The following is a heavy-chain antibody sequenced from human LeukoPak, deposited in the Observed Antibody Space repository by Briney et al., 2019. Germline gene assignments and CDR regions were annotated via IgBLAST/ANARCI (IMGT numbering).Heavy chain of an antibody. J-gene: IGHJ4*02. D-gene: IGHD1-26*01. CDR3: ASRAVNSGSLLPFGY. Sequence: GASVKVSCKASGYTFTSYDDNWVRQATGQGLEWMGWMNPNSGNTGYAQRFQGRVTMTRNTSISTAYMELSGLRADDTAVYYCASRAVNSGSLLPFGYWGQGTLVTVSS. V-gene: IGHV1-8*01. CDR2: MNPNSGNT. CDR1: GYTFTSYD.